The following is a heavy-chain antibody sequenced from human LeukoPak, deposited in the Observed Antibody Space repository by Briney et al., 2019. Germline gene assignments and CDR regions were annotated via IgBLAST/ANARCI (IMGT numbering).Heavy chain of an antibody. CDR3: ARDAELF. J-gene: IGHJ4*02. Sequence: AGGSLRLSCAASGFTFSSYSMNWVRQAPGKGLEWVSSISSSSSYIYYADSVQGRFTISRDNAKNSLYLQMNSQRAEDTAVYYCARDAELFWGQGALVTVSS. CDR1: GFTFSSYS. V-gene: IGHV3-21*01. CDR2: ISSSSSYI. D-gene: IGHD1-26*01.